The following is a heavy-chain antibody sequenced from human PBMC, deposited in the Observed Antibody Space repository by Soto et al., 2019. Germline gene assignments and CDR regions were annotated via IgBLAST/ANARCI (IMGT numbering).Heavy chain of an antibody. CDR2: ISAYNGNT. D-gene: IGHD1-1*01. J-gene: IGHJ6*02. CDR1: GYTFTSYV. V-gene: IGHV1-18*01. CDR3: GMRVPPTDV. Sequence: QVQLVQSGAEAKKPRASVKVSCKASGYTFTSYVISWVRQAPGQGLEWRGWISAYNGNTKYGLKLQGRVTMTSDTSTRTAYMELRRLRSDDTAGLYCGMRVPPTDVWGQGTTVTVSS.